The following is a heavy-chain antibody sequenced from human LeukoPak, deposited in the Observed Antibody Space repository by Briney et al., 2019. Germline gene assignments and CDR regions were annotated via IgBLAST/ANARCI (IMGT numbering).Heavy chain of an antibody. CDR3: ARHRMYYYDSSGRGVADAFDI. D-gene: IGHD3-22*01. V-gene: IGHV4-39*01. CDR1: GGSISSSSYY. Sequence: SETLSLTCTVSGGSISSSSYYWGWIRQPPGKGLEWIGSIYYSGSTNHNPSLKSRVTISVDTSKNQFPLKLSSVTAADTAVYYCARHRMYYYDSSGRGVADAFDIWGQGTMVTVSS. J-gene: IGHJ3*02. CDR2: IYYSGST.